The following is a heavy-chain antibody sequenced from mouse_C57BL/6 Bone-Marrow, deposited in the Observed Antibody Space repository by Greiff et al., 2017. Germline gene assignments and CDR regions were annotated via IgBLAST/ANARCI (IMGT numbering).Heavy chain of an antibody. CDR3: ASSTVVATDFDY. D-gene: IGHD1-1*01. CDR1: GYTFTSYW. Sequence: VKQSCKASGYTFTSYWMQWVKQRPGQGLEWIGEIDPSDSYTNYNQKFKGKATLTVDTSSSTAYMQLSSLTSEDSAVYYCASSTVVATDFDYWGQGTTLTVSS. V-gene: IGHV1-50*01. CDR2: IDPSDSYT. J-gene: IGHJ2*01.